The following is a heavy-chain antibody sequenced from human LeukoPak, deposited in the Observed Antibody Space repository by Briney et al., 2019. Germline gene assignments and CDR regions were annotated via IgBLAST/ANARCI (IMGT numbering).Heavy chain of an antibody. V-gene: IGHV4-4*09. CDR1: GVSMSAYQ. J-gene: IGHJ4*02. D-gene: IGHD2-21*01. CDR2: INTKGET. Sequence: SETLSLTCSVSGVSMSAYQWSWVRQSPEKGLEWIGCINTKGETSYNPSLKSRVTTSVDTSKSQFSLRLTSVTAADTAVYYCATSNDAKIAPFDHWGQGAPVTVSS. CDR3: ATSNDAKIAPFDH.